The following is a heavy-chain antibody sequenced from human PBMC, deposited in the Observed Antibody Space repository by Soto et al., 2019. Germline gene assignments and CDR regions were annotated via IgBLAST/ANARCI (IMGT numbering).Heavy chain of an antibody. Sequence: GGSLRLSYAASGFTFSSYGMHWVRQAPGKGLEWVAVISYDGSNKYYADSVKGRFTISRDNSKNTLYLQMNSLRAEDTAVYYCAKDPAGYYDSSGYPDYWGQGTLVIVSS. V-gene: IGHV3-30*18. CDR1: GFTFSSYG. J-gene: IGHJ4*02. D-gene: IGHD3-22*01. CDR2: ISYDGSNK. CDR3: AKDPAGYYDSSGYPDY.